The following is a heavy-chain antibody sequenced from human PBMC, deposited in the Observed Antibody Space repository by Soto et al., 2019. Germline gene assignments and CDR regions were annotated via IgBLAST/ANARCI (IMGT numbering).Heavy chain of an antibody. CDR1: GFTVSSNY. D-gene: IGHD3-10*01. J-gene: IGHJ6*02. CDR3: ASYWFGELLYHYSMDV. Sequence: GGSLRLSCAASGFTVSSNYMSWVRQAPGKGLEWVSVIYSGGSTYYADSVKGRFTISRDNSKNTLYLQMNSLRAEDTAVYYCASYWFGELLYHYSMDVWGQGTTVTVSS. V-gene: IGHV3-66*01. CDR2: IYSGGST.